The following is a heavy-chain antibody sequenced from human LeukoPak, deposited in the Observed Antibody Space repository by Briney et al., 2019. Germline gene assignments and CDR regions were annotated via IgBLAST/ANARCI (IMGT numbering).Heavy chain of an antibody. CDR2: IYYSGST. CDR1: GGSISSYY. V-gene: IGHV4-59*05. CDR3: AIVVGGLRSYNWFDP. Sequence: SETLSLTCTVSGGSISSYYWSWIRQPAGKGLEWIGSIYYSGSTYYNPSLKSRVTISVDTSKNQFSLKLSSVTAADTAVYYCAIVVGGLRSYNWFDPWGQGTLVTVSS. D-gene: IGHD3-22*01. J-gene: IGHJ5*02.